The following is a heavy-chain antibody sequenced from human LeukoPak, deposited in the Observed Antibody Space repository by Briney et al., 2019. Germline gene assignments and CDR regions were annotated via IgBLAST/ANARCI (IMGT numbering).Heavy chain of an antibody. CDR1: GGSISSYY. Sequence: SETLSLTCTVSGGSISSYYWSWIRQPPGKGLEWIGYIYYSGSTNYNPSLKSRVTISVDTSKNQFSLKLSSVTAADTAVYYCAREYYDNSGYTLDSWGQGTLVTVSS. V-gene: IGHV4-59*12. J-gene: IGHJ4*02. CDR3: AREYYDNSGYTLDS. CDR2: IYYSGST. D-gene: IGHD3-22*01.